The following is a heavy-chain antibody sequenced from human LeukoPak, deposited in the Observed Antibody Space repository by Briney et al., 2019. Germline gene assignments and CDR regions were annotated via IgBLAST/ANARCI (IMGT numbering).Heavy chain of an antibody. CDR2: HTASGGRT. Sequence: GGSLRLSCAASGFTFSSYSMSWVRRAPGRGLEWVSVHTASGGRTYYADSVKGRFTISRDSSQNMLYLQMNSLRVEDTAVYHCTKERDNSGLFFASWGQGTPVTVSS. CDR3: TKERDNSGLFFAS. CDR1: GFTFSSYS. V-gene: IGHV3-23*01. D-gene: IGHD3-22*01. J-gene: IGHJ4*02.